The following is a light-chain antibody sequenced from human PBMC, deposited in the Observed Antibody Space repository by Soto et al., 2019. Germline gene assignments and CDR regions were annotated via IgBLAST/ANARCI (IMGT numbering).Light chain of an antibody. V-gene: IGKV3-20*01. CDR1: QSVSSSY. J-gene: IGKJ1*01. CDR2: GAS. CDR3: QQYGSPLSKQT. Sequence: EIVLTQSPGTLSLTPGERATLSCRASQSVSSSYLAWYQQKPGQAPRLLIYGASSRATGIPDRFSGSGSGTDFTLTISRLEPEDFAVYYCQQYGSPLSKQTFGQGTKVEIK.